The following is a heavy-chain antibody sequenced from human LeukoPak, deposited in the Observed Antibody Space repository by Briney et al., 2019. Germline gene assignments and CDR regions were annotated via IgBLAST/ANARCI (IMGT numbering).Heavy chain of an antibody. Sequence: GGSLRLSCAASVFTFSSYSMNWVRQAPGKGLEGVSSISSSSSYIYYADSVKGRFTISRDNAKNSMYLQMNSLRAEDTAVYYCAREGGYSYGWQGYYYYMDVWGKGTTVTVSS. J-gene: IGHJ6*03. CDR3: AREGGYSYGWQGYYYYMDV. V-gene: IGHV3-21*01. CDR1: VFTFSSYS. D-gene: IGHD5-18*01. CDR2: ISSSSSYI.